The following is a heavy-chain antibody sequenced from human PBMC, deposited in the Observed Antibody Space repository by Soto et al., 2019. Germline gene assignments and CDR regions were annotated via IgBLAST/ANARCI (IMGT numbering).Heavy chain of an antibody. CDR2: IRSKAYGGRT. Sequence: RCRGISCTASGFTFGDYAMSWFRQAPGKGLEWVGFIRSKAYGGRTDYAASVKGGFTISRDDSKSTAYLQMNSLKTEDTAVYYCTRSRRAVVVAAIGFWGQGALVTVSS. CDR3: TRSRRAVVVAAIGF. J-gene: IGHJ4*02. D-gene: IGHD2-15*01. CDR1: GFTFGDYA. V-gene: IGHV3-49*03.